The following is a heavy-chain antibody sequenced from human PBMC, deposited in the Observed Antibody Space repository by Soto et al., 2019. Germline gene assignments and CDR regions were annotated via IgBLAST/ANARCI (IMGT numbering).Heavy chain of an antibody. V-gene: IGHV4-39*01. Sequence: LQLRESGPGLVKPSETLSLTCTVSGDSISSDVYYWGWIRQPPGKGLEWIVSMYYKGSTYYNPSLKSRVTISVDTSKNQFSLKLTSVTAADTAVYYCARSRGIAVTGFDYWGQGTLVSVPS. D-gene: IGHD6-19*01. CDR3: ARSRGIAVTGFDY. J-gene: IGHJ4*02. CDR2: MYYKGST. CDR1: GDSISSDVYY.